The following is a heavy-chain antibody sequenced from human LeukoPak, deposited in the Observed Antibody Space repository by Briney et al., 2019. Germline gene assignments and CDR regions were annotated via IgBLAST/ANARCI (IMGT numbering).Heavy chain of an antibody. CDR3: TKGYCDATSCAYFHY. CDR1: GFTFSDYG. V-gene: IGHV3-30*02. CDR2: IRFDGGKK. Sequence: GGSLRLSCEASGFTFSDYGMHWVRQAPGKGLEGVTLIRFDGGKKYYADSVKGRFTISRDNSKNMLYLQMDSLRPEDTAVYYCTKGYCDATSCAYFHYWGQGTLVTVSS. J-gene: IGHJ4*02. D-gene: IGHD2-2*01.